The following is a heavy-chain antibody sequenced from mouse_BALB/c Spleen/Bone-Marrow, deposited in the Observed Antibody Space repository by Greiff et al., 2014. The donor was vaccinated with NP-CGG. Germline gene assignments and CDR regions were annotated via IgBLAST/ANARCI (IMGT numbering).Heavy chain of an antibody. D-gene: IGHD2-1*01. V-gene: IGHV1-69*02. CDR2: IDPSGSET. Sequence: QVQLQQSGAEVVKPGAPVKLSCKASGYTFTRYWMHWVRQRPGRGLEWIGKIDPSGSETHYNHEFKDKATLTVDKSSSTAYIQLSSLTSEDSAVYFCVRSGGNYVAWFVYWGQGTLVTVSP. J-gene: IGHJ3*01. CDR1: GYTFTRYW. CDR3: VRSGGNYVAWFVY.